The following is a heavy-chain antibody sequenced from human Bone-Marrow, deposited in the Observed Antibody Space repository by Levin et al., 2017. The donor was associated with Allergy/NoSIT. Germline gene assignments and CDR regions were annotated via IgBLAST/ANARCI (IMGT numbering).Heavy chain of an antibody. J-gene: IGHJ3*01. V-gene: IGHV3-30*18. CDR1: GFALGSSG. CDR3: AKVASAYYYDRSGVHLDGFDV. D-gene: IGHD3-22*01. Sequence: LSLPCAASGFALGSSGMHWVRQAPGKGLEWVGVVSFDGTNEFYGDSVKGRFPISRDNSENTLSLQMNSLRAEDTAVYYCAKVASAYYYDRSGVHLDGFDVWGQGTVVTVSS. CDR2: VSFDGTNE.